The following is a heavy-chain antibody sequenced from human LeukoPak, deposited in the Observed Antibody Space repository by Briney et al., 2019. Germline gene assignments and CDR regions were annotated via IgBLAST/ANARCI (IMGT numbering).Heavy chain of an antibody. CDR2: ISASGGST. Sequence: GGSLRLSCAAAASTFSGNALSCVRQPPGKGLEWVSTISASGGSTYYADYVKARFAISRDCSKNTLYVQMNSLRAEDTAIYYCAKVPDGSPRGYWYFDLWGRGTLVTVSS. J-gene: IGHJ2*01. CDR1: ASTFSGNA. V-gene: IGHV3-23*01. CDR3: AKVPDGSPRGYWYFDL. D-gene: IGHD3-10*01.